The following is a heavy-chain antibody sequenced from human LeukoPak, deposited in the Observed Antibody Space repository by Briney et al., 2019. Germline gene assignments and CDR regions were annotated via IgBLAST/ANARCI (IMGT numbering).Heavy chain of an antibody. D-gene: IGHD4-17*01. J-gene: IGHJ6*02. V-gene: IGHV5-51*01. CDR3: ARHQTTVTTGHYYYYGMDV. CDR1: GYRFTSYW. Sequence: GESLQISCKGSGYRFTSYWIGWVRQMPGKGLEWMGIIYPGDSDTRYSPSFQGQVTISADKSISTAYLQWSSLKASDTAMYYCARHQTTVTTGHYYYYGMDVWGQGTTVTVSS. CDR2: IYPGDSDT.